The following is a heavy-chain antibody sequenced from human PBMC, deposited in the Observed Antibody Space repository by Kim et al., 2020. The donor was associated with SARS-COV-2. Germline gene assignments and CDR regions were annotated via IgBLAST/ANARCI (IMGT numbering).Heavy chain of an antibody. CDR1: GFTFSSYS. D-gene: IGHD4-17*01. V-gene: IGHV3-21*01. Sequence: GGSLRLSCAASGFTFSSYSMNWVRQAPGKGLEWVSSISSSSSYIYYADSVKGRFTISRDNAKNSLYLQMNSLRAEDTAVYYCARANPVTTVDWYFDLWGRGTLVTVSS. CDR2: ISSSSSYI. CDR3: ARANPVTTVDWYFDL. J-gene: IGHJ2*01.